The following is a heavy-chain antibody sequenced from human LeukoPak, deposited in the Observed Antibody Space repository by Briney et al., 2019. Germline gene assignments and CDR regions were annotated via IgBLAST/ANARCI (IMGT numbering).Heavy chain of an antibody. CDR1: GFTFSSYG. V-gene: IGHV3-30*02. Sequence: PGGSLRLSCAASGFTFSSYGMHWVRQAPGKGLEWVAFIRYDGSNKYYADSVKGRFTISRDNSKNTLYLQMNSLRAEDTAVYYCARDWTHNWYFDLWGRGTLVTVSS. J-gene: IGHJ2*01. CDR3: ARDWTHNWYFDL. CDR2: IRYDGSNK. D-gene: IGHD3/OR15-3a*01.